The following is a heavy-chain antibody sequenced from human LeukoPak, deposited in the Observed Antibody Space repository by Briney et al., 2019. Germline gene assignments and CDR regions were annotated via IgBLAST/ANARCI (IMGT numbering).Heavy chain of an antibody. CDR1: GFTVSSNY. CDR3: ARAPAPYYYDSSGDLGDAFDI. D-gene: IGHD3-22*01. CDR2: IYGGGNT. V-gene: IGHV3-53*01. Sequence: GGSLRLSCAASGFTVSSNYMNWVRQAPGKGLEWVSVIYGGGNTYYADSVKGRFTISRDNAKNSLYLQMNSLRDEDTAVYYCARAPAPYYYDSSGDLGDAFDIWGQGTMVTVSS. J-gene: IGHJ3*02.